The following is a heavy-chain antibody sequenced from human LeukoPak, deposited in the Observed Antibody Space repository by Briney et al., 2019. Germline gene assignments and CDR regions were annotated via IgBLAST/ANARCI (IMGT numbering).Heavy chain of an antibody. CDR3: TRLDYDSSGYTPY. Sequence: GGSLRLSCAASGFTFSSYEMNWVRQAPGKGLEWVSYISSSGSTIYYADSVKGRFTISRDNAKNSLYLQMNSLKTEDTAVYYCTRLDYDSSGYTPYWGQGTLVTVSS. J-gene: IGHJ4*02. CDR1: GFTFSSYE. D-gene: IGHD3-22*01. CDR2: ISSSGSTI. V-gene: IGHV3-48*03.